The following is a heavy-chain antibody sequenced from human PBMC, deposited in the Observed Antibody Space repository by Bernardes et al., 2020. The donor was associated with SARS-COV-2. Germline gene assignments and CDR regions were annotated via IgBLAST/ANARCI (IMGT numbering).Heavy chain of an antibody. Sequence: SQTLSLTCVISGDSVSSNSGAWNWIRQSPSRGLEWLGRTYYRSKWYYDYALPVKSRIAINPDTSENHFSLQLNSVTPEDTAIYYCARGRTRLDIWGQGTVVTVSS. CDR2: TYYRSKWYY. J-gene: IGHJ3*02. CDR1: GDSVSSNSGA. V-gene: IGHV6-1*01. D-gene: IGHD4-17*01. CDR3: ARGRTRLDI.